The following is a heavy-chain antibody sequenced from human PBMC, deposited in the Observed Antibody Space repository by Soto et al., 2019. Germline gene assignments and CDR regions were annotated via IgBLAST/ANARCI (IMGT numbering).Heavy chain of an antibody. J-gene: IGHJ5*02. Sequence: GGSLRLSCEASGFTFSSYGMHWVRQAPGKGLEWVAVIWYDGSNKYYADSVKGRFTISRDNSKNTLYLQMNSLRAEDTAVYYCARVLRDESSGPENWFDPWGQGTLVTVSS. CDR1: GFTFSSYG. D-gene: IGHD4-17*01. CDR2: IWYDGSNK. V-gene: IGHV3-33*01. CDR3: ARVLRDESSGPENWFDP.